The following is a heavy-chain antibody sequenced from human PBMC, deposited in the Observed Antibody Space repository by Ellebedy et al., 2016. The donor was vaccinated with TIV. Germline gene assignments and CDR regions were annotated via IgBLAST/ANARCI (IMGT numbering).Heavy chain of an antibody. CDR2: IYSSGSA. D-gene: IGHD3-22*01. Sequence: GGSLRLSCAASGFTVSTNAMSWVRQAPGKGLEWVSVIYSSGSAYYADSVKGRFTISRDSSKNTLCLQMNSLRAEDTAVYYCARERGYYDSSGSAGAGDYWGQGTLVTVSS. CDR1: GFTVSTNA. J-gene: IGHJ4*02. V-gene: IGHV3-53*01. CDR3: ARERGYYDSSGSAGAGDY.